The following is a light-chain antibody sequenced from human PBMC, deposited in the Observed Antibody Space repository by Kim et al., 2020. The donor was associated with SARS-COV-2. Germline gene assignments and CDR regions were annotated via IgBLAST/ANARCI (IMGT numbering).Light chain of an antibody. CDR2: EVS. Sequence: QSALTQPPSASGSPGQSVTISCTGTSSDIGAYNYVSWYQQPPGQAPKLMIYEVSKRPSGVPDRFSGSKSGNTASLTVSGLQAEDEADYYCSSYAGSKNVFGTGTKVTVL. CDR1: SSDIGAYNY. J-gene: IGLJ1*01. V-gene: IGLV2-8*01. CDR3: SSYAGSKNV.